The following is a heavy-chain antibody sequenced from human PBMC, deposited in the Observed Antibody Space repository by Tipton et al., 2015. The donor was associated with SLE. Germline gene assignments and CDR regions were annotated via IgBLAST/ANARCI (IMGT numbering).Heavy chain of an antibody. CDR3: ARGKKWGPADY. V-gene: IGHV3-48*03. D-gene: IGHD1-26*01. CDR2: ISSSGSTL. J-gene: IGHJ4*02. Sequence: GSLRLSCAASGFTFSSYEMNWVRQAPGKGLEWVSYISSSGSTLFYADSVKGRFTISRDNAKNSVYLQMNSLRAEDTAVYYCARGKKWGPADYWGQGTLVTVSS. CDR1: GFTFSSYE.